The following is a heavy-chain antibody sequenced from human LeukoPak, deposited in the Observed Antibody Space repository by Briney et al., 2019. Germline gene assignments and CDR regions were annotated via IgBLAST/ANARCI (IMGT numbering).Heavy chain of an antibody. V-gene: IGHV1-69*05. J-gene: IGHJ3*02. Sequence: ASVKVSCKASGGTFSSYAISWGRQAPGQGLEWMGGIIPVFGTAIYAQKFQGRVTITTDESTTTAYMELRSLRSDDTALYYCAKSHDDYGDHSDAFDIWGQGTMVTVSS. D-gene: IGHD4-17*01. CDR2: IIPVFGTA. CDR3: AKSHDDYGDHSDAFDI. CDR1: GGTFSSYA.